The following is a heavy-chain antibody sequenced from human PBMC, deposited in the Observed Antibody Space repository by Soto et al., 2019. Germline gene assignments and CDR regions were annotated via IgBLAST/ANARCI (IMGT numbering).Heavy chain of an antibody. V-gene: IGHV3-23*01. CDR3: ANVQYSSGWWDY. CDR1: GFTFSSYA. D-gene: IGHD6-19*01. CDR2: VSGSGGST. Sequence: EVQLLESGGGLVQPGGSLRLSCAASGFTFSSYAMSWVRQAPGKGLEWVSAVSGSGGSTYYADSVKGRFTISRDNSKNTLYLQMNSLGAEDTAVYYWANVQYSSGWWDYWGQGALVTVSS. J-gene: IGHJ4*02.